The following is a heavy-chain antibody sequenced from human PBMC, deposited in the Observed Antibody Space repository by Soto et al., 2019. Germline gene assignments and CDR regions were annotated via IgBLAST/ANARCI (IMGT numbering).Heavy chain of an antibody. CDR3: ASVVMNTVPPSYYYGMDV. CDR1: GGTFSSYA. D-gene: IGHD4-4*01. J-gene: IGHJ6*02. Sequence: QVQLVQSGAEVKKPGSSVTVSCKASGGTFSSYAISWVRQAPGQGLEWMGRIIPFIGTANYAQKFQGRVTITADESTSTAYMELTSLRSEDTAVYFCASVVMNTVPPSYYYGMDVWGQGTTVTVSS. CDR2: IIPFIGTA. V-gene: IGHV1-69*18.